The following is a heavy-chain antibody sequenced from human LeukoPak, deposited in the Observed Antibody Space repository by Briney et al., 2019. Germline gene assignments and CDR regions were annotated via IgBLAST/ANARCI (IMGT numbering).Heavy chain of an antibody. CDR3: AREGGIVVVVDATLGMDV. Sequence: ASVKVSCKASGYTFTGYYMHWVRQAPGQGLEWMGWINPNSGGTNYAQKFQGRVTMTRDTSISTAYMELSRLRSDDTAVYYCAREGGIVVVVDATLGMDVWGRGTTVTVSS. V-gene: IGHV1-2*02. D-gene: IGHD2-15*01. CDR2: INPNSGGT. CDR1: GYTFTGYY. J-gene: IGHJ6*02.